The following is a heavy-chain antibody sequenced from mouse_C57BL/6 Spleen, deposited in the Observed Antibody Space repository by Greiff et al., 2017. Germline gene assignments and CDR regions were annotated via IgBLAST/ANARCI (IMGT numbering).Heavy chain of an antibody. CDR3: ARRGGSSPYFDY. V-gene: IGHV1-82*01. J-gene: IGHJ2*01. CDR1: GYAFSSSW. CDR2: IYPGDGVT. Sequence: QVQLQQSGPELVKPGASVKISCKASGYAFSSSWMNWVKQRPGKGLEWIGRIYPGDGVTNYNGKFKGKATLTADKSSSTAYMQLSSLTSEDSAVYFCARRGGSSPYFDYWGQGTTLTVSS. D-gene: IGHD1-1*01.